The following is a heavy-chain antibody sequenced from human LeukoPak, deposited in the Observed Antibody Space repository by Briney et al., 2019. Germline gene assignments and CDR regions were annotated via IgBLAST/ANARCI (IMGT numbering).Heavy chain of an antibody. CDR3: ARGGIPIHYYYMDV. Sequence: ASVKVSCKASGYTFTGYYIHWVRQAPGQGLEWMGWINPDSGGTNHPQKFQGRVTMTRDTSISTDYMELSRLRSDDTAVYYCARGGIPIHYYYMDVWGKGTTVTISS. D-gene: IGHD2-2*02. J-gene: IGHJ6*03. CDR2: INPDSGGT. V-gene: IGHV1-2*02. CDR1: GYTFTGYY.